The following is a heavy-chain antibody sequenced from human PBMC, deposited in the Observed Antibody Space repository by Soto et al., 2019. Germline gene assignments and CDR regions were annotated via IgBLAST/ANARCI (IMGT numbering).Heavy chain of an antibody. J-gene: IGHJ4*02. CDR1: GFTFSNYA. CDR2: LSYDGNNK. V-gene: IGHV3-30-3*01. CDR3: ARGPIGDAAMVTNYFDY. Sequence: ESGGAVVQPGRSLRLSCAASGFTFSNYAIHWVRQAPGKGLEWVAVLSYDGNNKHYADSVKGRFTISRDNSKNTLFLQMNSLRAEDTAVYYCARGPIGDAAMVTNYFDYWGQGTLVTVSS. D-gene: IGHD5-18*01.